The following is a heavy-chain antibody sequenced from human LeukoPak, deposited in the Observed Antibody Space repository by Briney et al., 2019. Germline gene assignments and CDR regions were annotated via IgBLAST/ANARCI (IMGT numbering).Heavy chain of an antibody. CDR2: IYHSGST. CDR1: GYSISSGYY. J-gene: IGHJ4*02. Sequence: SETLSLTCAVSGYSISSGYYWGWIRQPPGKGLEWIGSIYHSGSTYYNPSLKSRVTISVDTSKNQFSLKLSSVTAADTAVYYCARYGGWLVQYRGQGTLVTVSS. V-gene: IGHV4-38-2*01. CDR3: ARYGGWLVQY. D-gene: IGHD6-19*01.